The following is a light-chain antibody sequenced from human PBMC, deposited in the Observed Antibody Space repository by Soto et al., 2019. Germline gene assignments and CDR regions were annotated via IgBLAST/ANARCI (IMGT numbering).Light chain of an antibody. J-gene: IGKJ4*01. CDR3: QQRSSWPPLT. CDR1: ENVYTY. Sequence: EVVLTQSPATLSLAPGERATLSCRARENVYTYVAWYQHRPTQAPRLLIHDASKRAPGIPVRFSGSGSGTDVTLTISSLEPDDSAIYYLQQRSSWPPLTFGGGTKIEIK. V-gene: IGKV3-11*01. CDR2: DAS.